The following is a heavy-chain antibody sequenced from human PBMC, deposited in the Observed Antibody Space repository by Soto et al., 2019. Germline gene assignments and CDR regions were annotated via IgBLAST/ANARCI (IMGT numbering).Heavy chain of an antibody. D-gene: IGHD6-13*01. V-gene: IGHV1-2*02. Sequence: QVQLVQSGAEVKKPGASVKVSCKASGFTFSASYIYWVRQAPGQGLEWIRWINPNSGGTNNAQKFQGRVTMPRDRSTSTVYMELSALISDDTAVYYCARSLLDEYSSSWRSAYYGMDVWGQGTTVTVSS. CDR1: GFTFSASY. CDR2: INPNSGGT. CDR3: ARSLLDEYSSSWRSAYYGMDV. J-gene: IGHJ6*02.